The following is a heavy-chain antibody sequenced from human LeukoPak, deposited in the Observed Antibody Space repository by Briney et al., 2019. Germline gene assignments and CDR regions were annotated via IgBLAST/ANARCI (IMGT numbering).Heavy chain of an antibody. D-gene: IGHD3-10*02. CDR2: ISWNSFTI. J-gene: IGHJ6*04. V-gene: IGHV3-9*01. CDR1: GFTFDDYA. CDR3: AELGITMIGGV. Sequence: GGSLRLSCAASGFTFDDYAMHWVRQAPGKGLEWVSSISWNSFTIGYADSVKGRFTISRDNAKNSLYLQMNSLRAEDTAVYYCAELGITMIGGVWGKGTTVTISS.